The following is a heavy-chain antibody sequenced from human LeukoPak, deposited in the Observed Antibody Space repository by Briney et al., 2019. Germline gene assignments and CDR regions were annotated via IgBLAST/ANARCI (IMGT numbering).Heavy chain of an antibody. D-gene: IGHD3-10*01. V-gene: IGHV3-15*01. J-gene: IGHJ6*03. CDR2: IKSKTDGGTT. CDR1: GFTFSSYW. CDR3: TTVDAGTYYYYMDI. Sequence: GGSLRLSCAASGFTFSSYWMSWVRQAPGKGLEWVGRIKSKTDGGTTDYAAPVKGRFTISRDDSKNTLYLQMNSLKTEDTAVYYCTTVDAGTYYYYMDIWGKGTTVTVSS.